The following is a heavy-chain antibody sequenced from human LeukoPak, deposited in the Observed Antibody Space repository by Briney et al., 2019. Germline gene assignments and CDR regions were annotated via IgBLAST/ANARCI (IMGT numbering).Heavy chain of an antibody. D-gene: IGHD3-10*01. Sequence: PGGSLRLSCAASGFTFSSYAMSWVRQAPGKGLEWVSAISGSGGSTYYADSVKGRFTISRDNSKNTLYLQMNNLRAEDTAVYYCAGITMVRGVLGMDVWGQGTTVTVSS. CDR2: ISGSGGST. CDR1: GFTFSSYA. V-gene: IGHV3-23*01. J-gene: IGHJ6*02. CDR3: AGITMVRGVLGMDV.